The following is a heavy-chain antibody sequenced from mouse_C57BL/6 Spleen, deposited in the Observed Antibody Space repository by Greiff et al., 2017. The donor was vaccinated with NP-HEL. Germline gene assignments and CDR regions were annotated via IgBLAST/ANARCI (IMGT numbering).Heavy chain of an antibody. CDR1: GYTFTSYW. J-gene: IGHJ4*01. CDR2: LDPSDSYT. V-gene: IGHV1-69*01. Sequence: QVQLQQPGAELVMPGASVKLSCKASGYTFTSYWMHWVKQRPGQGLEWIGELDPSDSYTNYNQKFKGKSTLTVDKSSSTAYMQLSSLTSEDSAVYYCARSGGSYAMDYWGQGTSVTVSS. D-gene: IGHD1-1*01. CDR3: ARSGGSYAMDY.